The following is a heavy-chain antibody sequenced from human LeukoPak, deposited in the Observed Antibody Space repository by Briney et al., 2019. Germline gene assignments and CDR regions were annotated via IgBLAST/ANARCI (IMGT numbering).Heavy chain of an antibody. CDR3: AKGPQLNSGYHPNY. CDR1: GFTSSSAP. Sequence: GGSLRLSCAASGFTSSSAPMTCVRQSPGKGREWVSTITGRDARTYYGDSVQGRFTPPRDYSTNTLHLQMNSLRVEDTAIYYCAKGPQLNSGYHPNYWAQGILVTVSS. J-gene: IGHJ4*02. D-gene: IGHD3-22*01. CDR2: ITGRDART. V-gene: IGHV3-23*01.